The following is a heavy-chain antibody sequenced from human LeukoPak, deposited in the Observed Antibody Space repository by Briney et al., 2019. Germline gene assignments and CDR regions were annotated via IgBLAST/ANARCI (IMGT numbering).Heavy chain of an antibody. D-gene: IGHD1-26*01. Sequence: ASVKVSCKASGYTFICYYVHWVRQAPGQGLEWMGWINPNSGGTNSTQKFQGRVTMTRDTYISTAYMDLSGLGSDDTAVYYCARWMVGAFYYFDYWGQGTLVTVSS. J-gene: IGHJ4*02. V-gene: IGHV1-2*02. CDR3: ARWMVGAFYYFDY. CDR1: GYTFICYY. CDR2: INPNSGGT.